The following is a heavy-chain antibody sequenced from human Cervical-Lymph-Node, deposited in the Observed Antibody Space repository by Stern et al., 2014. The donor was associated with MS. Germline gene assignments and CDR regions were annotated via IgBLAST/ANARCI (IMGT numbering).Heavy chain of an antibody. CDR2: IYWDDSK. V-gene: IGHV2-5*02. CDR3: ATHAPGVVPAALDY. Sequence: QITLKESGPPLVKPTQTLTLTCTFSGFSLSTSGVGVGWIRQPPGKALEWLAFIYWDDSKRYSPSLKNRLTITKDTSKNQVVLTMNNMDPVDTATFYCATHAPGVVPAALDYWGQGTLVTVS. J-gene: IGHJ4*02. CDR1: GFSLSTSGVG. D-gene: IGHD2-2*01.